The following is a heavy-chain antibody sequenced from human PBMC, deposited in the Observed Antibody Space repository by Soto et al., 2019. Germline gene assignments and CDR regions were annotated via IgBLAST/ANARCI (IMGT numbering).Heavy chain of an antibody. J-gene: IGHJ4*02. V-gene: IGHV3-23*01. D-gene: IGHD3-16*01. CDR1: GFTFSSYA. Sequence: PGGSLRLSCAASGFTFSSYAMSWVRQAPGKGLEWVSAISGSGGSTYYADSVKGRFTISRDNPKKTLYLQMKSLRAEDTAVYYCAKVLRGGAMPGPDYWGQGTLVTVSS. CDR3: AKVLRGGAMPGPDY. CDR2: ISGSGGST.